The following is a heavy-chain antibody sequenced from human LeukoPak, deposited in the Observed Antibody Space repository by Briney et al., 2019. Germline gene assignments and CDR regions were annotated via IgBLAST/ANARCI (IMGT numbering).Heavy chain of an antibody. CDR2: IWYDGSNK. D-gene: IGHD2-2*02. CDR1: GFTFSSYC. V-gene: IGHV3-33*01. Sequence: GRSLRLSCAAAGFTFSSYCMHRVRQAPRQGLEWGAVIWYDGSNKYYADSVKGRFTISRGNSKNTPYLQMNSLRAEDTAVYYCARDVVPAAIGWFDPWGQGTLVTVSS. CDR3: ARDVVPAAIGWFDP. J-gene: IGHJ5*02.